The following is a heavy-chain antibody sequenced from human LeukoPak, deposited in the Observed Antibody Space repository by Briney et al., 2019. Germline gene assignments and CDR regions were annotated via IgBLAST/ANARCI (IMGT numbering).Heavy chain of an antibody. CDR3: TRDGLRGYDFDF. CDR2: ILNSGDTK. CDR1: GFTFRSHA. Sequence: GGSLRLSCAASGFTFRSHAMSWVRQAPGKGLEWVPNILNSGDTKYYADSVKGRFIVSRDNSKNTLYLQMDRLRVDDTAVYYCTRDGLRGYDFDFWGPGTLVTVSS. D-gene: IGHD5-12*01. J-gene: IGHJ5*01. V-gene: IGHV3-23*01.